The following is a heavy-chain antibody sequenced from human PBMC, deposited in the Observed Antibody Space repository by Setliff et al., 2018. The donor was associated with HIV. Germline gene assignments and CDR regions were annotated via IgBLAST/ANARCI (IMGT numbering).Heavy chain of an antibody. CDR1: GYTLTTYG. V-gene: IGHV7-4-1*02. CDR3: ARDVGLCGVDCWPYFYFDL. D-gene: IGHD2-21*02. J-gene: IGHJ2*01. Sequence: ASVKVSCKASGYTLTTYGISWVRQAPGQGLEWMGWINTETGNPMYAQGFTGRFVFSLDTSVSTAYLQINSLTAADTAVYYCARDVGLCGVDCWPYFYFDLWGRGNLVTVSS. CDR2: INTETGNP.